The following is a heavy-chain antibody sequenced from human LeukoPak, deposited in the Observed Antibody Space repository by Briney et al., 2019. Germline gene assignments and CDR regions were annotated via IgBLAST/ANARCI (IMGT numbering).Heavy chain of an antibody. CDR2: ISRSGSNI. Sequence: GGSLRLSCAASGFTFSSYEMNWVRQGPGKGLEWLSYISRSGSNIYYADSVKGRFTISRDNAKNSLYLQMNSLRDEDTAVYYCARDGRYDSSGYYDYWGQGILVTVSS. CDR1: GFTFSSYE. J-gene: IGHJ4*02. D-gene: IGHD3-22*01. V-gene: IGHV3-48*03. CDR3: ARDGRYDSSGYYDY.